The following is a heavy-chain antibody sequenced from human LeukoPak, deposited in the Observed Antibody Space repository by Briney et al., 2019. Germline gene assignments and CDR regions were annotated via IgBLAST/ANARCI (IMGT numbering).Heavy chain of an antibody. CDR1: GFTFSSYA. D-gene: IGHD5-18*01. Sequence: GGSLRLSCAASGFTFSSYAMHWVRQAPGKGLEWVAVISYDGSNKYYADSVEGRFTISRDNSKNTLYLQMNSLRAEDTAVYYCARAGSSMVRRLGGYYFDYWGQGTLVTVSS. V-gene: IGHV3-30-3*01. J-gene: IGHJ4*02. CDR2: ISYDGSNK. CDR3: ARAGSSMVRRLGGYYFDY.